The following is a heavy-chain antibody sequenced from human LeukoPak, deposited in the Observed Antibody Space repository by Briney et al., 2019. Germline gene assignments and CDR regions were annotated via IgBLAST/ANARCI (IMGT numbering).Heavy chain of an antibody. J-gene: IGHJ3*02. CDR3: ARAGRTDAFDI. V-gene: IGHV4-30-4*01. D-gene: IGHD3-10*01. Sequence: PSETLSLTCTVSGGSISSGDYYWSWIRQPPGKGPEWIGYIYYSGSTYYNPSLKSRVTISVDTSKNQFSLKLSSVTAADTAVYYCARAGRTDAFDIWGQGTMVTVSS. CDR2: IYYSGST. CDR1: GGSISSGDYY.